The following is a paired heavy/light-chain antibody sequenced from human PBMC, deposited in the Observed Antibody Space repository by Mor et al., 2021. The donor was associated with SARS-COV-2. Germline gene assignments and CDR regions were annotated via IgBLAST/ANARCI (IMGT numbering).Heavy chain of an antibody. D-gene: IGHD1-26*01. CDR2: FSYDGLNK. CDR3: VRGQHYSGSYQYFQH. J-gene: IGHJ1*01. CDR1: GFTFSSYA. Sequence: QVQLVESGGGVVQPGRSLRLSCAASGFTFSSYAMHWVRQAPGKGLEWVALFSYDGLNKYYADSVKGRLTISRDNSRNTLFLQMDSLKTEDTAVYYCVRGQHYSGSYQYFQHWGQGTLVTVS. V-gene: IGHV3-30-3*01.
Light chain of an antibody. CDR2: WAS. CDR1: QSVLYSSNSKNY. Sequence: DIVMTQSPDSLAVSLGERATINCKSSQSVLYSSNSKNYLAWYQQKPGQPPKLLIYWASTRESGVPDRFSGGGSGTEFTLTISDLQAEDVAVYYCQQYYNPPLTFGQGTKVEIK. J-gene: IGKJ1*01. CDR3: QQYYNPPLT. V-gene: IGKV4-1*01.